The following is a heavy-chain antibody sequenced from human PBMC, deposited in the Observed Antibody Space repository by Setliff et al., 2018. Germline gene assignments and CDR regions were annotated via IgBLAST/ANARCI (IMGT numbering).Heavy chain of an antibody. CDR2: IYVTEST. V-gene: IGHV4-61*02. J-gene: IGHJ4*02. CDR3: AASRAYTGAVEEWFLPKTFDF. Sequence: SETLSLTCAVSGGSISSGSYYWNWIRQPAGKGLEWIGRIYVTESTKYNPSLKSRVTLSIDTSKNQFSLKLSSVTAADAALYYCAASRAYTGAVEEWFLPKTFDFWGQGSPVTVSS. D-gene: IGHD3-10*01. CDR1: GGSISSGSYY.